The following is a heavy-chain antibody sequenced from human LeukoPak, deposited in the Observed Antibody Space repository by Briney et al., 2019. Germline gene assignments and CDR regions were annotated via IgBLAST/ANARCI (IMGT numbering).Heavy chain of an antibody. CDR1: GGSISSSSYY. CDR3: ARIGVIAVAGPGH. CDR2: IYYSGST. J-gene: IGHJ4*02. V-gene: IGHV4-39*01. D-gene: IGHD6-19*01. Sequence: PSETLSLTCTVSGGSISSSSYYWGWIRQPPGKGLEWIGSIYYSGSTYYNPSLKSRVTISVDTSKNQFSLKLSSVTAADTAVYYCARIGVIAVAGPGHWGQGTLVTVSS.